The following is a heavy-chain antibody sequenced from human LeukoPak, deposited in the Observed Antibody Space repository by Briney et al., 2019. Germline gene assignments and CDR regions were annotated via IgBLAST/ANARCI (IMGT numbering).Heavy chain of an antibody. CDR1: GLTFSNVW. CDR3: ASFRDTDN. V-gene: IGHV3-74*01. J-gene: IGHJ3*01. CDR2: INTAGST. D-gene: IGHD2-21*01. Sequence: PGGSLRLSCEVSGLTFSNVWMHRVRQTPGQGPVWVCRINTAGSTVYADPVKGRFTISRDNAKNMVYLQMNSLRTEDTAVYYCASFRDTDNWGRGTMVTVSS.